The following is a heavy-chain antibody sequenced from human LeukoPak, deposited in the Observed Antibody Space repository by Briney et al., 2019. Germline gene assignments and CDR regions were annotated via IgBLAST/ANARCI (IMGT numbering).Heavy chain of an antibody. CDR3: ARDRDNSGWYEPFDY. Sequence: QPGGSLRLSCAASGFTFRSYEMNWVRQAPGEGLEWVSYIGTSGNTIYCADSGRGLFTIYRDNAKNSVYLNMKRLRAEDTGVYYCARDRDNSGWYEPFDYWGQGALVTVCS. CDR2: IGTSGNTI. V-gene: IGHV3-48*03. D-gene: IGHD6-19*01. J-gene: IGHJ4*02. CDR1: GFTFRSYE.